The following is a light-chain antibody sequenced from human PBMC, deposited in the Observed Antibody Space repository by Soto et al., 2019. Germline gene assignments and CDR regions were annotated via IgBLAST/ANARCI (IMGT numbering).Light chain of an antibody. CDR2: EVS. CDR3: SSYAGTNRV. V-gene: IGLV2-8*01. CDR1: SSDVGAYNY. J-gene: IGLJ1*01. Sequence: QSALTQPPSASGSPGQSVTISCTGTSSDVGAYNYASWYQQHPGKAPKVMIYEVSKRPSGVPDRFSGSKSGNTASLTVSGLQAEDEAEYYCSSYAGTNRVFGTGTKVTVL.